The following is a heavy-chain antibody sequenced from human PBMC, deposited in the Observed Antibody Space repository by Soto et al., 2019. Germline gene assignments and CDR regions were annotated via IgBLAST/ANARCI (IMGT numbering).Heavy chain of an antibody. CDR1: GFTFSTYA. Sequence: EVQLLESGGTLVQPGGSLRLSCAASGFTFSTYAMSWARQAPGKGLEWVSAISGHGISTYYADSVKGRFTISRDNSKNTLFLQMNSLRAEDTAIYYCASRITTCTWGQGSPVTVSS. V-gene: IGHV3-23*01. D-gene: IGHD1-1*01. J-gene: IGHJ5*02. CDR3: ASRITTCT. CDR2: ISGHGIST.